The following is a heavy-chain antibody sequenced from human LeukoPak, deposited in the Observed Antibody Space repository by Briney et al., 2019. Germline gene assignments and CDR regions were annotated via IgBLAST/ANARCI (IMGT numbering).Heavy chain of an antibody. Sequence: GGSLRLSCAASGFTFSSYAMHWVRQAPGMGLEYVSAISSNGGSTYYANSVKGRFTISRDNSKNALYLQMGSLKPEDRAVYYCARILKRPTVTTDGFDIWGQGTMVTVSS. CDR1: GFTFSSYA. CDR3: ARILKRPTVTTDGFDI. D-gene: IGHD4-17*01. J-gene: IGHJ3*02. CDR2: ISSNGGST. V-gene: IGHV3-64*01.